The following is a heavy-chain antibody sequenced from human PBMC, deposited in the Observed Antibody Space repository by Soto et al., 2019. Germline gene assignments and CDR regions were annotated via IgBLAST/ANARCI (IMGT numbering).Heavy chain of an antibody. CDR3: ARGDSYDSRGPFSDAFEI. Sequence: LRLWCAAWEFTCISLWMSRVRQDPGKGLEWVANIKPDGSEKWYVDSVKGRFTTSRDNAKNSLYLKMKRLRAEETAVYYCARGDSYDSRGPFSDAFEIWGQGTMVTVSS. D-gene: IGHD3-22*01. CDR2: IKPDGSEK. CDR1: EFTCISLW. J-gene: IGHJ3*02. V-gene: IGHV3-7*04.